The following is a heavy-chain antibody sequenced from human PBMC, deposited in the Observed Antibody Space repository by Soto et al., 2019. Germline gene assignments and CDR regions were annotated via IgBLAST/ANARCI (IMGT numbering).Heavy chain of an antibody. J-gene: IGHJ4*02. D-gene: IGHD6-19*01. Sequence: PSETLSLPCPVSRRSISSGGYYWSWIREHPGNGLEWIGDIYFSGSTYYNARFKSRVTISVDTSKHQLTLKLSAVTAAYSSVYDCARALQYSCGLDYWGQGTLVTVSS. V-gene: IGHV4-31*03. CDR2: IYFSGST. CDR3: ARALQYSCGLDY. CDR1: RRSISSGGYY.